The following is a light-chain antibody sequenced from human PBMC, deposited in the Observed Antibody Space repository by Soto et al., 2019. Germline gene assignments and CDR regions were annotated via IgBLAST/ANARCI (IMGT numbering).Light chain of an antibody. Sequence: QSALTQPRSVSGSPGQSVTISCTGTSSDVGGYNYVSWYQQHPDKAPKLMIYDVSKRSSGVPHRFFGSKTGNTASLIISGLQAEDEADYYCCSYAGSHTPVIFGGGTKLTVL. V-gene: IGLV2-11*01. CDR2: DVS. CDR1: SSDVGGYNY. CDR3: CSYAGSHTPVI. J-gene: IGLJ2*01.